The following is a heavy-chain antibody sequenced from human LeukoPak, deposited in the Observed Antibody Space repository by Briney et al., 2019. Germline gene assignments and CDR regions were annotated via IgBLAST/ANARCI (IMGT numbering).Heavy chain of an antibody. Sequence: PGGSLRLSCTASGFTFSSYWMNWVRQVPGKELEWVAIIKSDGTEEHYLDSVKGRFTIPRDNANNLLFLQMNNLRAEDTAVYYCAGGGGYLIDYWGQGTLATVSS. CDR3: AGGGGYLIDY. J-gene: IGHJ4*02. V-gene: IGHV3-7*01. CDR1: GFTFSSYW. CDR2: IKSDGTEE. D-gene: IGHD3-22*01.